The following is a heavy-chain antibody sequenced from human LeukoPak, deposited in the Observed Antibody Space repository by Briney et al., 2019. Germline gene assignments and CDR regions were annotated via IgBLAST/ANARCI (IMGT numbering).Heavy chain of an antibody. CDR3: ASSGLRWSGYWSDGGDY. V-gene: IGHV3-11*01. D-gene: IGHD3-3*01. CDR1: GFTFSDYY. Sequence: PGGSLRLSCAASGFTFSDYYMSWIRQAPGKGLEWVSYISSSGSTIYYADSVKGRFTISRDNAKNSLYLQMNSLRAEDTAVYYCASSGLRWSGYWSDGGDYWGQGTLVTVSS. J-gene: IGHJ4*02. CDR2: ISSSGSTI.